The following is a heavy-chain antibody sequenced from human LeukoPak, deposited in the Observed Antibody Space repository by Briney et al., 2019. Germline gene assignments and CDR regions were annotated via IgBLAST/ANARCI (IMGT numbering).Heavy chain of an antibody. CDR2: ISSSSSSYSYT. CDR1: GFTFSSYS. D-gene: IGHD4-17*01. V-gene: IGHV3-21*01. CDR3: AKDNREYGDYTDDYYMDV. Sequence: GGSLRLSCAASGFTFSSYSMHWVRQAPGKGLEWVSSISSSSSSYSYTYYADSVKGRFTISRDNAKNALLLQMNSLRPEDTAVYYCAKDNREYGDYTDDYYMDVWGKGTTVTVSS. J-gene: IGHJ6*03.